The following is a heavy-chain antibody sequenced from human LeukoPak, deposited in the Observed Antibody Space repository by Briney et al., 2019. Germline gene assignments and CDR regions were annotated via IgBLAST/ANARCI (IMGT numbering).Heavy chain of an antibody. D-gene: IGHD3-22*01. CDR2: IYYSGST. Sequence: KPSETLSLTCTVSGGSISSGGYYWSWIRQHPGKGLEWIGYIYYSGSTYYNPSLKSRVTISVDTSKNQFSLKLSSVTAADTAVYYCARRVYYYDSHWFDPWGQGTLVTVSS. CDR3: ARRVYYYDSHWFDP. J-gene: IGHJ5*02. V-gene: IGHV4-31*03. CDR1: GGSISSGGYY.